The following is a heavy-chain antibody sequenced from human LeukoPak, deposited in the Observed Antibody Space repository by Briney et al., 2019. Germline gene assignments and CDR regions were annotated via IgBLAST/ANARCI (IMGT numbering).Heavy chain of an antibody. CDR3: ARRMPPDY. CDR2: IYHSGST. D-gene: IGHD2-15*01. J-gene: IGHJ4*02. CDR1: GYSISSGYY. Sequence: SETLSLTCAVSGYSISSGYYWGWIRQPPGKGLEWIGNIYHSGSTYYNPSLKSRVTISVDTSKNQFSLKLSSVTAADTAVYYCARRMPPDYWGQGTLVTVSS. V-gene: IGHV4-38-2*01.